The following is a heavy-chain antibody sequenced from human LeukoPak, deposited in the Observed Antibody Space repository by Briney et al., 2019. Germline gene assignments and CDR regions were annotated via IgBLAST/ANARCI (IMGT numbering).Heavy chain of an antibody. CDR3: ARVLAAAGNNWFDP. Sequence: GGSLRLSCAASGFTFSNYWMHWVRQAPGKGLVWVSRINSDGINTSYADSVKGRFTISRDNAKNTLNLQMNSLRAEDTAVYYCARVLAAAGNNWFDPWGQGTLVTVSS. D-gene: IGHD6-13*01. CDR1: GFTFSNYW. J-gene: IGHJ5*02. V-gene: IGHV3-74*01. CDR2: INSDGINT.